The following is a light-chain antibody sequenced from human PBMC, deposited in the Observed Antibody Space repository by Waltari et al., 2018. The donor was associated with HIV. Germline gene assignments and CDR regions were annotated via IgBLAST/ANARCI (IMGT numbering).Light chain of an antibody. CDR3: SSYTTSSVV. CDR1: SSDVGDYNY. Sequence: QSALTQPASVSGSPGQSITIPCTGTSSDVGDYNYVSWYHQRPGKAPKLMIYAVSNRPSGVSNRFSGSKSGNTASLTISGLQAEDEADYYCSSYTTSSVVFGGGTKLTVL. J-gene: IGLJ2*01. V-gene: IGLV2-14*01. CDR2: AVS.